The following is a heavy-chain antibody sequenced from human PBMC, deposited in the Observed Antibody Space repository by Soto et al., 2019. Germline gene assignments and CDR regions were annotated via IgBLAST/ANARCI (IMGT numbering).Heavy chain of an antibody. Sequence: SVKVSCKASGGTFSSYAISWVRQAPGQGLEWMGGIIPIFGTANYAQKFQGRVTITADESTSTAYMELSSLRSEDTAVYYCARAHYRGASGSYWVNWLDPWGQGNLVPVSS. J-gene: IGHJ5*02. CDR2: IIPIFGTA. CDR1: GGTFSSYA. CDR3: ARAHYRGASGSYWVNWLDP. V-gene: IGHV1-69*13. D-gene: IGHD3-10*01.